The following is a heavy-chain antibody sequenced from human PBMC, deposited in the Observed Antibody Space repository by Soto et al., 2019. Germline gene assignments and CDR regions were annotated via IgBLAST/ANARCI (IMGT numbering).Heavy chain of an antibody. CDR1: GYDFTAYD. CDR3: GRGPSPRAPAGGTPYYFAMDV. D-gene: IGHD6-13*01. Sequence: ASVKVSCKASGYDFTAYDINWVRQASGQGLEWMGWMNPINGATGSARRFQGRVSMTRNTATGTAYLELTSLRSDDSAVYYCGRGPSPRAPAGGTPYYFAMDVWGQGTTVTVPS. CDR2: MNPINGAT. J-gene: IGHJ6*02. V-gene: IGHV1-8*02.